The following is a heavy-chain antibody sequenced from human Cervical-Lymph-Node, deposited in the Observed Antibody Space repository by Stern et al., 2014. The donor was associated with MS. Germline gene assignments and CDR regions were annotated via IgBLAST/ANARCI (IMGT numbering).Heavy chain of an antibody. V-gene: IGHV1-3*01. CDR3: ASSYPRNWNTYWYFDL. CDR1: GYTFTSYA. D-gene: IGHD1-1*01. J-gene: IGHJ2*01. Sequence: QVQLVQSGAEVKKPGASVKVSCKASGYTFTSYAMHWVRQAPGQRLEWMGWINAGNGNTKYSQKFQGRVTITRDTSASTAYMELSSLRSEDTAVYYCASSYPRNWNTYWYFDLWGRGTLVTVSS. CDR2: INAGNGNT.